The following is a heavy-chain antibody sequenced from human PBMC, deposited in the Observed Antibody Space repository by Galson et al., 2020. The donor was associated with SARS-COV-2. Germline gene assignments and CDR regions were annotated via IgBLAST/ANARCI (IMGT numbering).Heavy chain of an antibody. CDR2: ISSNSGNT. V-gene: IGHV3-23*01. CDR3: ARGVRYFDWP. D-gene: IGHD3-9*01. CDR1: GFTFSSYA. Sequence: GGSLRLSCAASGFTFSSYAMGWVRQAPGKGLEWVSSISSNSGNTYYADAVKGRFTISRDNSKSTLYLQMNSLRAEDTAVYYCARGVRYFDWPWGQGTLVTVSS. J-gene: IGHJ4*02.